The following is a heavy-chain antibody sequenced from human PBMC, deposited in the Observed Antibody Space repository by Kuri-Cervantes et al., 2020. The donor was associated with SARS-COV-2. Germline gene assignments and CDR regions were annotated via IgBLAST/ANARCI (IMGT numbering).Heavy chain of an antibody. CDR2: IYYSGST. CDR3: ARVPRFCTNGVCYAFDI. D-gene: IGHD2-8*01. Sequence: SETLSLTCTVSGGSISSGGYYWSWIRQPPGKGLEWIGYIYYSGSTNYNPSLKSRVTISVDTSKNQFSLKLSSVTAADTAVYYCARVPRFCTNGVCYAFDIWGQGTMVTVSS. J-gene: IGHJ3*02. CDR1: GGSISSGGYY. V-gene: IGHV4-61*08.